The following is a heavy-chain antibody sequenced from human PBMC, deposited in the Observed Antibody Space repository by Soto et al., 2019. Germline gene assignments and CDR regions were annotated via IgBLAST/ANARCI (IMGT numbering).Heavy chain of an antibody. CDR2: ISAYNGNT. V-gene: IGHV1-18*01. CDR1: GYTFTSYG. D-gene: IGHD4-17*01. J-gene: IGHJ4*02. Sequence: ASVKVSCKVSGYTFTSYGISWVRQAPGQGLEWMGWISAYNGNTNYAQKLQGRVTMTTDTSTSTAYMELRSLRSDDTAVYYCARDWADYGDYYYWGQGTLVTVSS. CDR3: ARDWADYGDYYY.